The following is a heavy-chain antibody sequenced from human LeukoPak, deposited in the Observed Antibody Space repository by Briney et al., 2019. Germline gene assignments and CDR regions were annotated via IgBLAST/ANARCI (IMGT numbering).Heavy chain of an antibody. Sequence: EASVKVSCKTSGGTFSSYAISWVRQAPGQGLEWMGGIIPIFGTANYAQKFQGRVTLTADESTSTAYMELSSLRSEDTAVYYCARLRDYGDYVRYAFDIWGQGTMVTVSS. CDR1: GGTFSSYA. CDR2: IIPIFGTA. J-gene: IGHJ3*02. D-gene: IGHD4-17*01. CDR3: ARLRDYGDYVRYAFDI. V-gene: IGHV1-69*13.